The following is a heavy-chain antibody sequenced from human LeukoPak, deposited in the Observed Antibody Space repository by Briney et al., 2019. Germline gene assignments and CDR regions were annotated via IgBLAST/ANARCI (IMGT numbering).Heavy chain of an antibody. J-gene: IGHJ4*02. CDR2: ISGSGGST. CDR1: GFTFSSYA. V-gene: IGHV3-23*01. CDR3: AKGGDYCDY. Sequence: PGGSLRLSCAASGFTFSSYAMSWVRQAPGKGLEWVSAISGSGGSTYYADSVKGRFTISRAKNTLYLQMNSLRAEDTAVYYCAKGGDYCDYWGQGTLGTVSS.